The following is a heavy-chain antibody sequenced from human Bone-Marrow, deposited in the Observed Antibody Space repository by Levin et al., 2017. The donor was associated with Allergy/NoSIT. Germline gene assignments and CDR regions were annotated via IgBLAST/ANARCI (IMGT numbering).Heavy chain of an antibody. D-gene: IGHD4-17*01. CDR1: GYTFGSYG. CDR3: VRDRRYGDY. J-gene: IGHJ4*02. V-gene: IGHV1-18*01. CDR2: IDGDSGDT. Sequence: ASVKVSCKTHGYTFGSYGILWVRQAPGQALEWIGWIDGDSGDTKFSQKVQGRIFMAVDPSTSTAFMELRNLESDDTAVYFCVRDRRYGDYWGQGTLVTVSA.